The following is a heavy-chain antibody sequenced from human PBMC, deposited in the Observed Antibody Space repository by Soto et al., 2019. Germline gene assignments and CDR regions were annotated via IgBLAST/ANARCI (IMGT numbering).Heavy chain of an antibody. CDR2: IYYSGST. CDR1: GGSISSYY. J-gene: IGHJ6*03. CDR3: ARAYPNCSGGSCYFHYYYYYMDV. Sequence: SETLSLTCTVSGGSISSYYWSWIRQPPGKGLEWTGYIYYSGSTNYNPSLKSRVTISVDTSKNQFSLKLSSVTAADTAVYYCARAYPNCSGGSCYFHYYYYYMDVWGKGTTVTVCS. D-gene: IGHD2-15*01. V-gene: IGHV4-59*01.